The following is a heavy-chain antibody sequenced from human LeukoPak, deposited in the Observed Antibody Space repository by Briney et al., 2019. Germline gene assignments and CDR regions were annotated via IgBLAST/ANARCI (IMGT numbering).Heavy chain of an antibody. J-gene: IGHJ4*02. CDR1: GGTFSSYA. CDR3: AGGNSGGYFDY. Sequence: ASVKVSCKASGGTFSSYAISWVRQAPGQGLEWMGGIIPIFGTANYAQKFQGRVTITTDESTSTAYMELSSLRSEDTAVYYCAGGNSGGYFDYWGQGTLVTVSS. CDR2: IIPIFGTA. V-gene: IGHV1-69*05. D-gene: IGHD4-23*01.